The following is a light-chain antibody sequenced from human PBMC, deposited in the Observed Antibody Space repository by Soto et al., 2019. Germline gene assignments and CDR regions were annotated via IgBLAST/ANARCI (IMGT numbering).Light chain of an antibody. Sequence: EIVLTQSPATLSLSPGERATLSCSASQSVSSYLAWYQQKPGQAPRLLIYDASNRATGIPARFSGSGSGTDFTLPISSLEPEDFAVYYCQQRSNWPPYTFGQGTKLEIK. CDR3: QQRSNWPPYT. CDR2: DAS. V-gene: IGKV3-11*01. J-gene: IGKJ2*01. CDR1: QSVSSY.